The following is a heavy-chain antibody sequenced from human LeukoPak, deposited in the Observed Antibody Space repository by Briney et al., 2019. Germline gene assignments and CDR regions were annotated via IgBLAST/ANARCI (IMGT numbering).Heavy chain of an antibody. V-gene: IGHV4-38-2*02. J-gene: IGHJ4*02. CDR3: VRARLERRISAFDS. Sequence: SETLSLTCTVSDYPTSSGYYWGWIRQPPGKGLEWIGIILQSGSTYCNPSLKSRVTISVDTSKNQFSLRLSSVTAADTAMYYCVRARLERRISAFDSWGQGTLVTVSS. CDR1: DYPTSSGYY. CDR2: ILQSGST. D-gene: IGHD1-1*01.